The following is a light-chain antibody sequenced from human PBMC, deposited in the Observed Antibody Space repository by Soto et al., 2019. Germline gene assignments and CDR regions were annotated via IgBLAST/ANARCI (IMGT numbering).Light chain of an antibody. V-gene: IGKV1-39*01. Sequence: DLQMTQSPSSLSASVGDRVTITCRASQTISSYLNWYQQKPRKAPKLLIYAASSLQSGVPSRFSGSGSGTDFPLTISSLQPEDFATYYCQQSHGIPYTFGQGTKLEIK. CDR1: QTISSY. CDR2: AAS. J-gene: IGKJ2*01. CDR3: QQSHGIPYT.